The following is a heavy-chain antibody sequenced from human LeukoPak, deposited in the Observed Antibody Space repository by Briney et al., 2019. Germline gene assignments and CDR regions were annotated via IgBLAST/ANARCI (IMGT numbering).Heavy chain of an antibody. J-gene: IGHJ5*02. D-gene: IGHD3-10*01. Sequence: PSETLSLTCTGSGYSINSAFYGGWIRVPPGKGLEWIGSVFHRATTYYNSSLKSRVNISIDTSKNQFSLKLNSLTAEDTAMYYCVRDGYYGSGSPGWFGPWGPGTLVIVSA. V-gene: IGHV4-38-2*02. CDR2: VFHRATT. CDR1: GYSINSAFY. CDR3: VRDGYYGSGSPGWFGP.